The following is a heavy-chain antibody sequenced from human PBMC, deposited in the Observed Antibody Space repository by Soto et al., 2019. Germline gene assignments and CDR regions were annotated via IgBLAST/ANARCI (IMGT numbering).Heavy chain of an antibody. CDR1: GGSVYDFY. Sequence: QVHLQESGPGRVRPSETLSLTCSVSGGSVYDFYWNWLRQSPGKGLEWIGNIYITGTTNYNPSLRSRATISIDMSKNQFSLQLKSVTAVDSAMYFCARGHGIYVRFDFWGQGALVSVSS. CDR2: IYITGTT. CDR3: ARGHGIYVRFDF. J-gene: IGHJ4*02. D-gene: IGHD3-16*01. V-gene: IGHV4-59*02.